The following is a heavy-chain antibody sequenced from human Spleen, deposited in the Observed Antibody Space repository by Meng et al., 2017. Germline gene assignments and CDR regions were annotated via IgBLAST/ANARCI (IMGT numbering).Heavy chain of an antibody. J-gene: IGHJ6*02. D-gene: IGHD6-13*01. Sequence: GESLKISCAASGFTFSSYWMSWVRQAPGKGLEWVANIKQDGSEKYYVDSVKGRFTISRDNAKNSLYLQMNSLRAEDTAVYYCARDQKAAAGHTHYYFSSLFHTYYYYYGMDVWGQGTTVTVSS. CDR1: GFTFSSYW. CDR3: ARDQKAAAGHTHYYFSSLFHTYYYYYGMDV. V-gene: IGHV3-7*01. CDR2: IKQDGSEK.